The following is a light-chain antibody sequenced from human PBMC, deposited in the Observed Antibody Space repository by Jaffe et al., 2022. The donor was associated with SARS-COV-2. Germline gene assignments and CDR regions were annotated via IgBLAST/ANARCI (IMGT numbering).Light chain of an antibody. CDR3: AAWDDSLNGPV. V-gene: IGLV1-44*01. Sequence: QSVLTQPPSASGTPGQRVTISCSGSSSNIGSNTVSWYQQLPGTAPELLIYSNNQRPSGVPDRFSGSKSGTSASLAISGLQSDDEADYYCAAWDDSLNGPVFGGGSKLTVI. CDR1: SSNIGSNT. J-gene: IGLJ3*02. CDR2: SNN.